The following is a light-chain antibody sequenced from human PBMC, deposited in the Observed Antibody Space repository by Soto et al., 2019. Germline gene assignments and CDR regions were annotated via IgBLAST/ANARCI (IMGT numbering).Light chain of an antibody. CDR2: NVY. Sequence: QSVLTQPASVSGSPGQSITISCTGTSSDVGAYNFVSWHQQHPGKAPKLMIYNVYDRPSGISYRFSGSKSGTSASLAITGLQAEDEADYYCQSYDNSLSVYVFGTGTKVTVL. CDR3: QSYDNSLSVYV. CDR1: SSDVGAYNF. J-gene: IGLJ1*01. V-gene: IGLV2-14*03.